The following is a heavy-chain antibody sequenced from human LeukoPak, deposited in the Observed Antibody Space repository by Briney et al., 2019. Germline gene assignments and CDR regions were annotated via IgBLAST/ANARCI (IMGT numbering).Heavy chain of an antibody. D-gene: IGHD3-22*01. V-gene: IGHV4-4*02. CDR3: AYNGHYELNY. CDR2: IHHSGRI. J-gene: IGHJ4*02. Sequence: NPSETLSLTCAVSGGSITNDNWWSWVRQSPGKGLEWIGEIHHSGRINYNPSVKSRVTISVGKSNNQLSLKLNSVTAADTALYYCAYNGHYELNYWGQGPLVTVSS. CDR1: GGSITNDNW.